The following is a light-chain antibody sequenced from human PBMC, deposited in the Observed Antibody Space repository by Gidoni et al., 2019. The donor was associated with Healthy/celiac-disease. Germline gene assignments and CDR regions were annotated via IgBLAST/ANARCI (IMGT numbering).Light chain of an antibody. CDR3: QQSYSTPRFT. J-gene: IGKJ3*01. V-gene: IGKV1-39*01. CDR1: QSISSY. Sequence: DSQMTQSPSSLSASVGDRATITCRASQSISSYLNWYQQKPGKAPKLLIYAASSLQSGVPSRFSGSGSGTDFTLTISSLQPEDFATYYCQQSYSTPRFTFXPXTKVXIK. CDR2: AAS.